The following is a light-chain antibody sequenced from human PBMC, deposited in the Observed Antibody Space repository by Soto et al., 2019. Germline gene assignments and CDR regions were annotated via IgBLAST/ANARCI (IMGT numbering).Light chain of an antibody. CDR1: QSVSSN. Sequence: EIVMTQSPATLSVSPGERATLSCRASQSVSSNLAWYQQKPGQAPRLLIYGASTRATGIPARFSGSGSGTDFALTISSLQSVDFAIYYCQQFNNWPLTFGGGTKVEIK. CDR2: GAS. V-gene: IGKV3-15*01. J-gene: IGKJ4*01. CDR3: QQFNNWPLT.